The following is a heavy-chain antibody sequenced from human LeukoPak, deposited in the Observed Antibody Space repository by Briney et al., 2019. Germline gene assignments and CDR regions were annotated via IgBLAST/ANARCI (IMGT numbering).Heavy chain of an antibody. CDR2: IYTSGST. Sequence: PSETLSLTCTVSGGSISSYYWSGIRQPAGKGLEWIGRIYTSGSTNYNPSLKTRVTLSGDTSKTPFSLKLSSVTAAETAVYYCARDRSTAGRDGSSRYYYMDVWGKGTTVTISS. D-gene: IGHD5-24*01. J-gene: IGHJ6*03. CDR1: GGSISSYY. CDR3: ARDRSTAGRDGSSRYYYMDV. V-gene: IGHV4-4*07.